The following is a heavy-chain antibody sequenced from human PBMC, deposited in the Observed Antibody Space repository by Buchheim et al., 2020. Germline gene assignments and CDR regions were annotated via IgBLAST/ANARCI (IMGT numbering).Heavy chain of an antibody. CDR2: ISYDGSNK. V-gene: IGHV3-30*18. D-gene: IGHD3-10*01. J-gene: IGHJ6*02. CDR1: GFTFSSYG. Sequence: QVQLVESGGGVVQPGRSLRLSCAASGFTFSSYGMHWVRQAPGKGLEWVAVISYDGSNKYYADSVKGRFTISRDNSKKTLDLQMNSLRAEDTAVYYCAKDGQAADDGITMVRGVGYYYYGMDVWGQGTT. CDR3: AKDGQAADDGITMVRGVGYYYYGMDV.